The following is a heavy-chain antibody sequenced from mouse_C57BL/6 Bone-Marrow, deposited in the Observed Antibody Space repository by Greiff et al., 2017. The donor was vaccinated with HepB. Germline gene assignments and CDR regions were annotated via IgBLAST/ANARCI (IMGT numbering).Heavy chain of an antibody. CDR2: ISSGGSYT. CDR1: GFTFSSYG. D-gene: IGHD2-5*01. CDR3: ARHSNYGVDY. Sequence: EVQGVESGGDLVKPGGSLKLSCAASGFTFSSYGMSWVRQTPDKRLEWVATISSGGSYTYYPDSVKGRFTISRDNAKNTLYLQMSSLKSEDTAMYYCARHSNYGVDYWGQGTTLTVSS. J-gene: IGHJ2*01. V-gene: IGHV5-6*01.